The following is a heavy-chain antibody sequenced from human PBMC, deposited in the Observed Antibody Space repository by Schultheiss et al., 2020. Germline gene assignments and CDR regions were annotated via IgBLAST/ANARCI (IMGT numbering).Heavy chain of an antibody. J-gene: IGHJ4*02. D-gene: IGHD5-18*01. CDR3: ARGRSWIQLWPGVDY. Sequence: GGSLRLSCAASGFTFSSYAMSWVRQAPGKGLEWVSYISSSGSTIYYADSVKGRFTISRDNSKNTLYLQMNSLRAEDTAVYFCARGRSWIQLWPGVDYWGQGTLVNGYS. V-gene: IGHV3-23*01. CDR1: GFTFSSYA. CDR2: ISSSGSTI.